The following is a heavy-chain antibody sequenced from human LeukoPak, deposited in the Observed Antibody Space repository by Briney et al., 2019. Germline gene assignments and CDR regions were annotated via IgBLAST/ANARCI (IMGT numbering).Heavy chain of an antibody. D-gene: IGHD3-9*01. CDR1: GGSISNYH. J-gene: IGHJ4*02. CDR3: ARKDGDW. Sequence: SETPSLTSTVSGGSISNYHWSWIRQPPGKGLEWIGYIYYSGSTNYNPSLKSRVTISLDTSKNQVSLRLSSVTAADTAVYYCARKDGDWWGQGTLVTVSS. V-gene: IGHV4-59*08. CDR2: IYYSGST.